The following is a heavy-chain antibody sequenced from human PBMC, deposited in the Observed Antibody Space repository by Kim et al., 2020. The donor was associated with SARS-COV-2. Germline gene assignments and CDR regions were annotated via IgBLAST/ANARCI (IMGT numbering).Heavy chain of an antibody. Sequence: GGSLRLSCTTSGFTFTGDAMSWVRQAPGKGLEWVSSIDGSDGTTYYVDPVKGRFTISRDNSKNTLYLQMNSLRADHTAVYYCMKGGWGWIWDHWGQGTRVTVSS. D-gene: IGHD2-2*03. CDR1: GFTFTGDA. CDR3: MKGGWGWIWDH. V-gene: IGHV3-23*01. CDR2: IDGSDGTT. J-gene: IGHJ4*02.